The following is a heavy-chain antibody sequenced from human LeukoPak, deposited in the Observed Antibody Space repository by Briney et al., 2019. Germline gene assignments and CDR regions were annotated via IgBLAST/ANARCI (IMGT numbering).Heavy chain of an antibody. J-gene: IGHJ3*02. Sequence: GGSLRLSCAASGFTFNRYAMNWVRQAPGKGLECVSSISGSGGRTYYADSVKGRFTISRDNSKKTLYLQINRLRAEDTAVYYCARVYSGLLGAFDIWGQGTMVTVSS. D-gene: IGHD2-15*01. CDR2: ISGSGGRT. CDR1: GFTFNRYA. CDR3: ARVYSGLLGAFDI. V-gene: IGHV3-23*01.